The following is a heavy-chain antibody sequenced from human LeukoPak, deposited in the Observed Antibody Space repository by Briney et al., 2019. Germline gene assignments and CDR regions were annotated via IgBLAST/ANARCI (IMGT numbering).Heavy chain of an antibody. CDR3: ARYLSDCSGTSCYYDAFDI. CDR2: ISGSGGST. V-gene: IGHV3-23*01. CDR1: GFTFSSYA. D-gene: IGHD2-2*01. Sequence: GGSLRRSCAASGFTFSSYATSWVRQAPGKRLEWVSAISGSGGSTYYADSVKGRFTISRDNSKNTLYLQTNSLRAEDTAVYYCARYLSDCSGTSCYYDAFDIWGQGTMVTVSS. J-gene: IGHJ3*02.